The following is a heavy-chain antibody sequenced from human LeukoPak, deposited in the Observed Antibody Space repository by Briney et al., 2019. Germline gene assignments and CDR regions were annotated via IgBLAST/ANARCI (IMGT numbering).Heavy chain of an antibody. Sequence: SETLSLTCTVSGGSISSYYWSWIRQPAGKGLEWNGRIYTSGSTNYNPSLKSRVTMSVDTSKNQFSLKLSSVTAADTAVYYCARARFVQLLSRYYYGMDVWGQGTTVTVSS. J-gene: IGHJ6*02. CDR1: GGSISSYY. CDR2: IYTSGST. D-gene: IGHD3-10*01. CDR3: ARARFVQLLSRYYYGMDV. V-gene: IGHV4-4*07.